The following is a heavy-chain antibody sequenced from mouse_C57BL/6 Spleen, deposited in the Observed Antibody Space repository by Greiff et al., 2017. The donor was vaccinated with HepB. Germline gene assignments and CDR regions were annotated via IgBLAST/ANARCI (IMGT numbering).Heavy chain of an antibody. CDR1: GFTFSDYY. V-gene: IGHV5-16*01. J-gene: IGHJ2*01. Sequence: EVKLMESEGGLVQPGSSMKLSCTASGFTFSDYYMAWVRQVPEKGLEWVANINYDGSSTYYLDSLKSRFIISRDNAKNILYLQMSSLKSEDTATYYCARGDYGSGNFDYWGQGTTLTVSS. D-gene: IGHD1-1*01. CDR2: INYDGSST. CDR3: ARGDYGSGNFDY.